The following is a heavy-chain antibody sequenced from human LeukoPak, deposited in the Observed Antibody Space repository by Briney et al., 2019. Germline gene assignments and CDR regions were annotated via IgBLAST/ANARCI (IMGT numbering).Heavy chain of an antibody. CDR1: GFLVSSNY. D-gene: IGHD5-18*01. J-gene: IGHJ3*02. Sequence: GGSLRLSCAASGFLVSSNYMSWVRQAPGKGLEWVSLIYSDGTGYYAGSVKGRFTISRDNSKNTLYLQMNSLRAEDTAVYYCARRERLGYSYGRGTLDIWGQGTMVTVSS. CDR3: ARRERLGYSYGRGTLDI. V-gene: IGHV3-66*01. CDR2: IYSDGTG.